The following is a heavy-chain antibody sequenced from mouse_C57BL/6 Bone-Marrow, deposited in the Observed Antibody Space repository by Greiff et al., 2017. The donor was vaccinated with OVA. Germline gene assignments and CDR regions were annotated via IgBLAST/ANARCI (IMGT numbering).Heavy chain of an antibody. CDR1: GYTFTSYW. Sequence: VKLQQPGAELVKPGASVKVSCKASGYTFTSYWMHWVKQRPGQGLEWIGRIHPSDSDTNYNQKFKGKATLTVDKSSSTAYMQLSSLTSEDSAVYYCAIEGKIYYDYTFFDYWGQGTTLTVSS. J-gene: IGHJ2*01. CDR2: IHPSDSDT. V-gene: IGHV1-74*01. CDR3: AIEGKIYYDYTFFDY. D-gene: IGHD2-4*01.